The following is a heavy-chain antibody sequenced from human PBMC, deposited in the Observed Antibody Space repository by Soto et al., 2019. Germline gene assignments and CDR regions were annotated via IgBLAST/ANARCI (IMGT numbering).Heavy chain of an antibody. Sequence: SGPTLVNPTQTLTLTCTFSGFSLSTSGMCVSWIRQPPGKALEWLALIDWDDDKYYSTSLKTRLTISKDTSKNQVVLTMTNTDPVDTATYYCARSYLGYSSSWYDYWGQGTLVTVSS. CDR3: ARSYLGYSSSWYDY. D-gene: IGHD6-13*01. V-gene: IGHV2-70*01. CDR1: GFSLSTSGMC. CDR2: IDWDDDK. J-gene: IGHJ4*02.